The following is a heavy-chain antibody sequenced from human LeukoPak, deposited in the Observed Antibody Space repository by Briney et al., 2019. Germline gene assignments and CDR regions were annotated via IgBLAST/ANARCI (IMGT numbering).Heavy chain of an antibody. J-gene: IGHJ3*02. V-gene: IGHV1-18*01. CDR2: ISAYNGNT. CDR3: ARGRAAAGTSHAFDI. D-gene: IGHD6-13*01. CDR1: GYTFTSYV. Sequence: ASVKVSCKASGYTFTSYVISWVRQAPGQGLEWMGWISAYNGNTNYAQKLQGRVTMTTDTSTSTAYMELRSLRSDDTAVYYCARGRAAAGTSHAFDIWGQGTMVTVSS.